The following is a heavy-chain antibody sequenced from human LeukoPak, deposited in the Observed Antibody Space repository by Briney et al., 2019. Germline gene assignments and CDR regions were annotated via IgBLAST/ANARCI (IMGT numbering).Heavy chain of an antibody. J-gene: IGHJ4*02. CDR2: ISSRSSQI. V-gene: IGHV3-21*01. D-gene: IGHD3-22*01. Sequence: GGSLRLPCAASGFTFSSYIMNWVRQAPGKGLEWVSSISSRSSQIYYADSVKGRFTISRDNAKNSLYLQMNSLRAEDTAVYYCARYSSGFDSWGQGTLVTVSS. CDR3: ARYSSGFDS. CDR1: GFTFSSYI.